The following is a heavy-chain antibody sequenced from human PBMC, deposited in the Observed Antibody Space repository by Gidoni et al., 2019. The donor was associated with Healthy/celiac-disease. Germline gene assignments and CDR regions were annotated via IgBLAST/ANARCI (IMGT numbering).Heavy chain of an antibody. CDR3: ARRANWNYVGGNWFDP. Sequence: QVQLVQSGAEVKTPGSSVKVSCKASGGTFSSYAISWVRQATGQGLEWMVGIIPIFGKANYAKKFQGRVTITADESTSTAYMELSSLRSEDTAVYYCARRANWNYVGGNWFDPWGQGTLVTVSS. CDR2: IIPIFGKA. V-gene: IGHV1-69*01. CDR1: GGTFSSYA. J-gene: IGHJ5*02. D-gene: IGHD1-7*01.